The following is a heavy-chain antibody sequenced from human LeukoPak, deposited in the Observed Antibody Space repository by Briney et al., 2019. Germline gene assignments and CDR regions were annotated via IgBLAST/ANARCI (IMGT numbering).Heavy chain of an antibody. Sequence: GGSLRLSCAASGFTFSSYAMSWVRQAPGKGLEWVSGISGRGSTDYADSVKGRFTISRDSSKNSLYLQMNSLRAEDTAVYYCARDGILWFGELLSHFDYWGQGTLVTVSS. CDR1: GFTFSSYA. CDR2: ISGRGST. V-gene: IGHV3-23*01. J-gene: IGHJ4*02. D-gene: IGHD3-10*01. CDR3: ARDGILWFGELLSHFDY.